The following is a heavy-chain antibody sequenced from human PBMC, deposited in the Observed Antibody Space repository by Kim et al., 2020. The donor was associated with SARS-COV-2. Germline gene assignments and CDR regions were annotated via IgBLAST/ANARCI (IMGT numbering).Heavy chain of an antibody. J-gene: IGHJ6*02. CDR3: AKDICSSTSCPYYYYYGMDV. V-gene: IGHV3-43*02. D-gene: IGHD2-2*01. CDR1: GFRFEDYA. Sequence: GGSLRLSCVASGFRFEDYAMQWVRQVPGKGLEWISLISADGTNTNYADSVKGRFTVSRDNNKNSLYLQMNSLRKEDAAFYYCAKDICSSTSCPYYYYYGMDVWGQGPTVIVSS. CDR2: ISADGTNT.